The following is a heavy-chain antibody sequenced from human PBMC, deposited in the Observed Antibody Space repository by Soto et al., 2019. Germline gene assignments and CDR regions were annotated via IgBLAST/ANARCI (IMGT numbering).Heavy chain of an antibody. D-gene: IGHD5-18*01. CDR1: GYTFTGYY. Sequence: ASVKVSCKASGYTFTGYYMHWVRQAPGQGLEWMGWINPNSGGTNYAQKFQGRVTMTRDTSISTAYMELSRLRSDDTAVYYCARGLAGRGYSYGYDYWGQGTLVTVSS. CDR2: INPNSGGT. CDR3: ARGLAGRGYSYGYDY. J-gene: IGHJ4*02. V-gene: IGHV1-2*02.